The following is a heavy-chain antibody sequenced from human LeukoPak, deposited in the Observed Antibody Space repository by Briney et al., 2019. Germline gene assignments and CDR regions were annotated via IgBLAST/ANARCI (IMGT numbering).Heavy chain of an antibody. D-gene: IGHD3/OR15-3a*01. CDR3: AKRGVVIRVILVGFHKEAYYFES. CDR2: ISDSGGST. Sequence: GGSLRLSCAVSGITLSNYGMSWVRQAPVKGLEWVAGISDSGGSTKYADSVKGRFTIARDNRKNTLYLQMNSLRAEDTAVYFCAKRGVVIRVILVGFHKEAYYFESWGQGALVTVSS. V-gene: IGHV3-23*01. CDR1: GITLSNYG. J-gene: IGHJ4*02.